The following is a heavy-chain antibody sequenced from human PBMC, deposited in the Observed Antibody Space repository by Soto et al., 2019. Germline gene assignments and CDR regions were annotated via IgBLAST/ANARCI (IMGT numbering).Heavy chain of an antibody. CDR1: GYTFTNYG. V-gene: IGHV1-18*01. D-gene: IGHD6-6*01. CDR2: ISAYNGDT. CDR3: ARVRQLGGDFCYSMDG. J-gene: IGHJ6*03. Sequence: QVQLLQSGAEVKKPGASVKVSCKASGYTFTNYGITWVRQAPGQGLEWMGWISAYNGDTHYTQRLQGRVTLTTDTSTSTAYMELRGLRSDDTAVYYCARVRQLGGDFCYSMDGWGKGTTVTVS.